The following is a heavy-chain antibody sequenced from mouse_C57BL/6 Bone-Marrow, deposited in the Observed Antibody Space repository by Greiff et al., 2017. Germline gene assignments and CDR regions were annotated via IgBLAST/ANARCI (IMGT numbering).Heavy chain of an antibody. V-gene: IGHV2-5*01. Sequence: QVQLQQSGPGLVQPSQSLSITCTVSGFSLTSYGVHWVRQSPGKGLEWLGVIWRGGSTDYNAAFMSRLSITKDNSKSQVSFKMNSLQADDTAIYYCAKNFLITTDAMDYWGQGTSVTVSS. CDR2: IWRGGST. D-gene: IGHD1-1*01. J-gene: IGHJ4*01. CDR3: AKNFLITTDAMDY. CDR1: GFSLTSYG.